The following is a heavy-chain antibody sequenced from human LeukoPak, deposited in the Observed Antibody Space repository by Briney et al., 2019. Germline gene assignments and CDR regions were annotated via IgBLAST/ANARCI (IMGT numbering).Heavy chain of an antibody. CDR1: GYTLIELS. J-gene: IGHJ6*03. CDR3: ATGLYYYYYMDV. CDR2: FDPEDGET. V-gene: IGHV1-24*01. D-gene: IGHD3/OR15-3a*01. Sequence: ASVKVSCKVSGYTLIELSMHWVRQAPGKGLEWMGGFDPEDGETIYAQKFQGRVTMTEDTSTDTAYMELSSLRSEDTAVYYCATGLYYYYYMDVWGKGTTVTVSS.